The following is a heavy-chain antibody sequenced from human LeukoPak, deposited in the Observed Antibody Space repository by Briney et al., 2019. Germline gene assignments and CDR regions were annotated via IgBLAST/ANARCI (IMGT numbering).Heavy chain of an antibody. D-gene: IGHD3-22*01. V-gene: IGHV1-2*02. CDR1: GYTFTGYY. CDR2: INPNSGGT. Sequence: ASVKVSCKASGYTFTGYYMHWVRQAPGQGLEWMGWINPNSGGTNYAQKFQGRVTMTRDTSISTAYMELSRLRSDDTAVYCCARRYYYDSSGYYAVGAFDIWGQGTMVTVSS. J-gene: IGHJ3*02. CDR3: ARRYYYDSSGYYAVGAFDI.